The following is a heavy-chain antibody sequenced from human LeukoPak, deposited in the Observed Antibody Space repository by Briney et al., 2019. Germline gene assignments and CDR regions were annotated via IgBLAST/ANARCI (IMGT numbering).Heavy chain of an antibody. D-gene: IGHD3-16*01. CDR1: GFTFSSYW. CDR2: INSDGSST. Sequence: TGGSLRLSCAASGFTFSSYWIHWVRQAPGKGLVWVSRINSDGSSTTYADSVKGRFTISRDNAKNTLYLQMNSLRAEDTAVYYCAKVFRSHFLGGKRAYYFDYWGQGTLVTVSS. V-gene: IGHV3-74*01. J-gene: IGHJ4*02. CDR3: AKVFRSHFLGGKRAYYFDY.